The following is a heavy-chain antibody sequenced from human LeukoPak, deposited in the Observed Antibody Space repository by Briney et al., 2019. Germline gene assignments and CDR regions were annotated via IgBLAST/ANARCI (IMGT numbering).Heavy chain of an antibody. J-gene: IGHJ4*02. CDR3: ASLPGGYFDY. CDR2: ISSSSSTI. CDR1: GFTFSSYS. V-gene: IGHV3-48*02. D-gene: IGHD3-16*01. Sequence: GRSLRLSCAASGFTFSSYSMNWVRQAPGKGLEWVSYISSSSSTIYYADSVKGRFTIFRDNAKNSLYLQMNSLRDEDTAVYYCASLPGGYFDYWGQGTLVTVSS.